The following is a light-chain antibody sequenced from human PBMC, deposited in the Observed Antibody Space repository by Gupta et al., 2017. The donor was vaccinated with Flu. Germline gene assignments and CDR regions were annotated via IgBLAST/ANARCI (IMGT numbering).Light chain of an antibody. V-gene: IGLV2-14*01. CDR3: MSHTTSSTYV. J-gene: IGLJ1*01. Sequence: QSSLTHPATVSRSPGQSITISCSGCSSDVGSDKYVSWYQHHPAKDPQLIIYEATNRPSGASDRFSGSKSGSTASLTISGLQSEDEAYYYCMSHTTSSTYVFGSGTKVTVL. CDR2: EAT. CDR1: SSDVGSDKY.